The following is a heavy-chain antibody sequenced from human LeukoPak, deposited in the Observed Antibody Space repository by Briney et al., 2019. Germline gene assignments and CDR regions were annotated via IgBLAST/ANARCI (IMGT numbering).Heavy chain of an antibody. V-gene: IGHV3-21*01. Sequence: PGGSLRLSCVASGFTFSGYSMNWVRQAPGKGLEWVSLITTTSSYIYYADSVKGRFTISRDNAKNSLYLQMNSLRAEDTAVYCCARVLTGYSYYYYYYMDVWGKGTTVTVSS. CDR1: GFTFSGYS. J-gene: IGHJ6*03. D-gene: IGHD3-9*01. CDR2: ITTTSSYI. CDR3: ARVLTGYSYYYYYYMDV.